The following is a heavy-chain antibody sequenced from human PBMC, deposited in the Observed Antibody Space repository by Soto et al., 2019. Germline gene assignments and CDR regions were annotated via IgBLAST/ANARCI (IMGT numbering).Heavy chain of an antibody. CDR2: IYYSGST. V-gene: IGHV4-59*08. D-gene: IGHD5-18*01. CDR3: TRLVWSYGTWFDP. J-gene: IGHJ5*02. CDR1: GGSISSYY. Sequence: PSETLSLTCTVSGGSISSYYWSWIRQPPGKGLGWIGYIYYSGSTNYNPSLKSRVTISVDTSKNQFSLKLSSVTAADTAVYYCTRLVWSYGTWFDPWGQGTLVTVSS.